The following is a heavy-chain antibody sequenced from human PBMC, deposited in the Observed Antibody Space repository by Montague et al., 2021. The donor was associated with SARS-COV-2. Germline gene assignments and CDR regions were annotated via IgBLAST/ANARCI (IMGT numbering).Heavy chain of an antibody. J-gene: IGHJ4*02. CDR3: ARDPIGLDAYFDY. Sequence: SLRLSCAASGFTFSSYGMHWVRQAPGKGLEWVAVIWYDGSNKYYADSVKGRFTISRDNSKNTLYLQMNSLRAEDTAVYYCARDPIGLDAYFDYRGQGTLVTVSS. CDR2: IWYDGSNK. CDR1: GFTFSSYG. D-gene: IGHD3/OR15-3a*01. V-gene: IGHV3-33*01.